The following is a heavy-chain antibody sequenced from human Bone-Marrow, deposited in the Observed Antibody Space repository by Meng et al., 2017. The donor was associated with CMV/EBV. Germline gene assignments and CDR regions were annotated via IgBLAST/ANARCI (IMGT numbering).Heavy chain of an antibody. CDR2: INPNTDT. J-gene: IGHJ4*02. Sequence: VQKPGXXXKVSCKASXXPLXDXXIHWVRXPPGQWLEWMGWINPNTDTNYAQNFQGRVTMTRDMSINTAYMELSRLTSGDTAVYYCARSSGWSRFDYWGQGTLVTVS. CDR3: ARSSGWSRFDY. V-gene: IGHV1-2*02. D-gene: IGHD6-19*01. CDR1: XXPLXDXX.